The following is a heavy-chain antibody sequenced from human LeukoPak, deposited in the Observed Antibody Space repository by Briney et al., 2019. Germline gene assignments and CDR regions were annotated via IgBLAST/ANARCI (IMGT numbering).Heavy chain of an antibody. Sequence: GGSLRLSCAASGFTFSSYGMHWVRQAPGKGLEWVAFIRHDGSNKYYADSVKGRFTISRDNAKNSLYLQMNSLRAEDTAVYYCARPALWFGELRYYYYMDVWGKGTTVTVSS. D-gene: IGHD3-10*01. CDR3: ARPALWFGELRYYYYMDV. CDR1: GFTFSSYG. J-gene: IGHJ6*03. CDR2: IRHDGSNK. V-gene: IGHV3-30*02.